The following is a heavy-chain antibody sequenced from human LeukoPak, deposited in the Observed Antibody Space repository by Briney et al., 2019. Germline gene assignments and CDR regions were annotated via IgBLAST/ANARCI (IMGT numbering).Heavy chain of an antibody. J-gene: IGHJ3*02. Sequence: SETLSLTCTVSGGSISSSSYYWGWIRQPPGKGREWIGSIYYSGSTYYNPSLKRRVTISVDTSKNQFSLKLSSVTAADTAVYYCARSDTAMVFGAFDIWGQGTMVTVSS. CDR3: ARSDTAMVFGAFDI. CDR1: GGSISSSSYY. V-gene: IGHV4-39*01. CDR2: IYYSGST. D-gene: IGHD5-18*01.